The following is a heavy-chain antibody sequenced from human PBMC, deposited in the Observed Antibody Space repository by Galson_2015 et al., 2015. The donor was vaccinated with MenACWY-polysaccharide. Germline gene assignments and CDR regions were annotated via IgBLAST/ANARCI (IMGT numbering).Heavy chain of an antibody. J-gene: IGHJ3*02. CDR3: AKVLRGSLPHSSIAVAGTAFDI. Sequence: SLRLSCAVSGVNFSPSWMTWVRQAPGRGLEWVANINPDGSQKDYVDPVKGRFTISRDNAEKSMFLQINSLRVEDTAVYYCAKVLRGSLPHSSIAVAGTAFDIWGQGTMVTVSS. D-gene: IGHD6-19*01. CDR1: GVNFSPSW. V-gene: IGHV3-7*01. CDR2: INPDGSQK.